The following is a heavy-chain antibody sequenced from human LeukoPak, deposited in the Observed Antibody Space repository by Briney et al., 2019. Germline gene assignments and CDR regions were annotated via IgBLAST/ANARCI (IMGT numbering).Heavy chain of an antibody. J-gene: IGHJ6*02. D-gene: IGHD6-13*01. CDR3: ARHSSSSWYYYGMDV. CDR2: IYYSGST. V-gene: IGHV4-59*08. Sequence: SSETLSLTCTVSGGSISSYYWSWIRQPPGKGLEWIGYIYYSGSTNYNPSLKSRVTISVDTSKNQFSLKLSSVTAADTAVYYCARHSSSSWYYYGMDVWGQGTTVTVSS. CDR1: GGSISSYY.